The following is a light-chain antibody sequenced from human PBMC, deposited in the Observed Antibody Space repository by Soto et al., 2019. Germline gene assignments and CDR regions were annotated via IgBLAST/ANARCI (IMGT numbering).Light chain of an antibody. J-gene: IGKJ5*01. CDR2: AAS. V-gene: IGKV1-39*01. Sequence: DIQMTQSPSSLSASAGDRVTITCRASQSLTSHLTWYQQKPGEAPKLLIYAASSLHSGVPSRFSGSGSGTDFTLTIIRLEPEDFAVYYCQQYGSSPSTFGQGTRLEIK. CDR3: QQYGSSPST. CDR1: QSLTSH.